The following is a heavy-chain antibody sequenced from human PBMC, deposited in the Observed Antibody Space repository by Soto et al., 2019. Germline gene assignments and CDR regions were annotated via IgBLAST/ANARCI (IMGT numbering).Heavy chain of an antibody. CDR1: GFTFSSYV. Sequence: LRLSCAASGFTFSSYVMHWVRQAPVKGLEWVAVIWYDGSNKYYADSVKGRFTISRDNSKNTLYLQMNSPRAEDTAVYYCARAYCSGGSCYEAFDYWGQGTLVTVSS. CDR3: ARAYCSGGSCYEAFDY. V-gene: IGHV3-33*01. D-gene: IGHD2-15*01. CDR2: IWYDGSNK. J-gene: IGHJ4*02.